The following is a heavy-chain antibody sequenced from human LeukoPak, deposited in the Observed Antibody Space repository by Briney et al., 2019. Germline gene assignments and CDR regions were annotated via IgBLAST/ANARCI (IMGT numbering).Heavy chain of an antibody. Sequence: GGSLRLSCAASGFTFSSYSMNWVRQAPGKGLEWVSYISSSSSTIYYADSVKGRFTISRDNAKNSLYLQMDSPRAEDTALYYCAKDGSPNAGYMDVWGKGTTVTVSS. CDR3: AKDGSPNAGYMDV. CDR2: ISSSSSTI. J-gene: IGHJ6*03. V-gene: IGHV3-48*01. CDR1: GFTFSSYS.